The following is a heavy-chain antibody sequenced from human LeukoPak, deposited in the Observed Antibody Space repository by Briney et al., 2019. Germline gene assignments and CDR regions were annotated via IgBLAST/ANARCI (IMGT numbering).Heavy chain of an antibody. Sequence: GGSLRLSCAVSGFTTSSYAMSWVRQAPGKGLEWVSAMSGSAGSTYYADSVKGRITISRDNSKNMLYLEMNSLRAEDTAVYYCAKDGERSLEWSPPLGYWGEGTLVTVSS. CDR1: GFTTSSYA. J-gene: IGHJ4*02. D-gene: IGHD3-3*01. V-gene: IGHV3-23*01. CDR2: MSGSAGST. CDR3: AKDGERSLEWSPPLGY.